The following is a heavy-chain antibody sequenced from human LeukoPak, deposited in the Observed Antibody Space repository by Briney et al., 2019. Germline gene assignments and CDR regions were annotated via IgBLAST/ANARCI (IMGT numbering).Heavy chain of an antibody. Sequence: PGGSLRLSCAASGFTFSRFGMSWVRQAPGKGLEWVSSISDSGGSTYYADSVKGRLTISRDNSKNTLYLQMKSLRAEDAAVYYCARVRSRITMIVVVISPFDYWGQGTLVTVSS. CDR1: GFTFSRFG. D-gene: IGHD3-22*01. J-gene: IGHJ4*02. CDR3: ARVRSRITMIVVVISPFDY. V-gene: IGHV3-23*01. CDR2: ISDSGGST.